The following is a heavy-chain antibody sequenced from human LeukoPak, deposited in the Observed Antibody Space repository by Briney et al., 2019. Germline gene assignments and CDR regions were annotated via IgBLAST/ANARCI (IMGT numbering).Heavy chain of an antibody. D-gene: IGHD2-2*01. CDR2: INHSGST. V-gene: IGHV4-34*01. CDR1: GGSFSGYY. J-gene: IGHJ5*02. Sequence: PSETLSLTCAVYGGSFSGYYWSWIRQPPGKGLEWIGEINHSGSTNYNPSLKSRVTISVDTSKNQSSIKLSSVAAEDTAVYYCARGLVVVPAAMILGHWFAPWGQGTLVTVSS. CDR3: ARGLVVVPAAMILGHWFAP.